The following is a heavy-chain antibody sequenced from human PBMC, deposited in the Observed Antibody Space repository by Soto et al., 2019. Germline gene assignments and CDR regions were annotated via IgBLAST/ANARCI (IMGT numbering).Heavy chain of an antibody. Sequence: GGSLRLSCAASGFTFSSYAMSWVRQAPGKGLEWVSAISGSGGSTYYADSVKGRFTISRDNSKNTLYLQMNSLRAEDTAVYYCAKAFSRVAATPYYYYYMDVWGKGTTVTVSS. V-gene: IGHV3-23*01. D-gene: IGHD2-15*01. CDR2: ISGSGGST. CDR3: AKAFSRVAATPYYYYYMDV. J-gene: IGHJ6*03. CDR1: GFTFSSYA.